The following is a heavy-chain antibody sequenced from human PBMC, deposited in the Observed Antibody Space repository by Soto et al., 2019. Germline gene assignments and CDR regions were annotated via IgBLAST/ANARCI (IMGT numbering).Heavy chain of an antibody. CDR2: IYYSGST. V-gene: IGHV4-59*01. CDR3: ARAPFPLGQHGDY. J-gene: IGHJ4*02. CDR1: CGSISSYY. Sequence: PSETLSLTCTVSCGSISSYYWSWIRQPPGKGLEWIGYIYYSGSTNYNPSLKSRVTISVDTSKNQFSLKLSSVTAADTAVYYCARAPFPLGQHGDYCGQGNRGTVS. D-gene: IGHD3-9*01.